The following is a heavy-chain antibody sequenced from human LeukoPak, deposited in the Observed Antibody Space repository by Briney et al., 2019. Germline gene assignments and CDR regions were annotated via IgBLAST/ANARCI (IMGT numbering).Heavy chain of an antibody. CDR3: AREVAMIRGVKNWFDR. V-gene: IGHV6-1*01. J-gene: IGHJ5*02. CDR2: TFYRSKWYY. CDR1: GDSVSSNDAS. Sequence: SQTLSLTCAISGDSVSSNDASWNWIRQSPSRGLEWLGRTFYRSKWYYDYEASLKSRITINPDTSKNQFSLQLNSVTPEDTAMYYCAREVAMIRGVKNWFDRWGQGTLVTVSS. D-gene: IGHD3-10*01.